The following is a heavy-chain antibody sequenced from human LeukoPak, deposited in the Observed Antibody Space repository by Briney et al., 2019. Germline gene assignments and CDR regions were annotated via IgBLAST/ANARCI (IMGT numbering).Heavy chain of an antibody. CDR1: VFTFSGYA. CDR2: ISGSGGST. V-gene: IGHV3-23*01. CDR3: ARLTDTDYFDY. J-gene: IGHJ4*02. Sequence: GGSLRLSSAASVFTFSGYAMSWVRQAPGKGLEWVSAISGSGGSTYYADSVKGRFTISRDDSKNTLYLQMSSLRAEDTAVYYCARLTDTDYFDYWGQGTLVTVSS.